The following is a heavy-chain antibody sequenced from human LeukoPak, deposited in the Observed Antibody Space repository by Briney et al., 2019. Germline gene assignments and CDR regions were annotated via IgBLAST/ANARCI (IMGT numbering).Heavy chain of an antibody. D-gene: IGHD3/OR15-3a*01. CDR3: ARGPTWTGNYYYFDY. Sequence: GASVKVSCKASGYTFTSYDINWVRQATGQGLKWMGWMNPNSGNTGYAQKFQGRVTITGHTSISTAYMELSSLRSEDTAVYYCARGPTWTGNYYYFDYWGQGTLVTVSS. V-gene: IGHV1-8*03. CDR2: MNPNSGNT. J-gene: IGHJ4*02. CDR1: GYTFTSYD.